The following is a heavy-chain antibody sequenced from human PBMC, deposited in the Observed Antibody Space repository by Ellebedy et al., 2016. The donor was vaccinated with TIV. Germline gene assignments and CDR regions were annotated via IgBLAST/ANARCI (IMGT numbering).Heavy chain of an antibody. J-gene: IGHJ4*02. CDR1: GYTLTELS. D-gene: IGHD2-2*01. CDR2: FDPEDGET. CDR3: AREGEYCSSTSCQLTWLHFDY. Sequence: ASVKVSXXVSGYTLTELSMHWVRQAPGKGLEWMGGFDPEDGETIYAQKFQGRVTMTEDTSTDTAYMELSSLRSEDTAVYYCAREGEYCSSTSCQLTWLHFDYWGQGTLVTVSS. V-gene: IGHV1-24*01.